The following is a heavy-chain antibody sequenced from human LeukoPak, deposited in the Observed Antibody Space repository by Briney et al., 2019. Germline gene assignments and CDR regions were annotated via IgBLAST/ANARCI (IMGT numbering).Heavy chain of an antibody. CDR2: ISGSGGNI. Sequence: GGTLRLSCAASGFTFNNYGLSWVRQAPGKGLEFVSTISGSGGNIYYADSVKGRFTISRDNSKNTLYLQMNSLRAEDTAVYYCANYGAFDIWGQGTMVTVSS. CDR1: GFTFNNYG. J-gene: IGHJ3*02. CDR3: ANYGAFDI. D-gene: IGHD3-16*01. V-gene: IGHV3-23*01.